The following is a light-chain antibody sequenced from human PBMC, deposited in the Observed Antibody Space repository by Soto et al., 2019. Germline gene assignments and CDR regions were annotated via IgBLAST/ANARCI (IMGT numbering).Light chain of an antibody. CDR3: QQRMNWPLT. Sequence: ETVLTQSPGTLSLSPGERATLSCRASQSVGGSFLAWYQQRPGQAPRLLIYHTSYRATGIPARFSGSGSETDFTLTISSLEPEDVAVYYCQQRMNWPLTFGQGTRLEIK. CDR1: QSVGGSF. J-gene: IGKJ5*01. V-gene: IGKV3-11*01. CDR2: HTS.